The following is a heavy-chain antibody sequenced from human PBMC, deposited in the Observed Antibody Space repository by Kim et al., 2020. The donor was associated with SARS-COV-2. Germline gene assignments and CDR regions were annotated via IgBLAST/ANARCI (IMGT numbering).Heavy chain of an antibody. Sequence: GGSLRLSCAASGFTFDDYAMHWVRQAPGKGLEWVSGISWNSGSIGYADSVKGRFTISRDNAKNSLYLQMNSLRAEDTALYYCAKDITSYSGYDYLLDYWGQGTLVTVSS. CDR2: ISWNSGSI. CDR3: AKDITSYSGYDYLLDY. D-gene: IGHD5-12*01. CDR1: GFTFDDYA. V-gene: IGHV3-9*01. J-gene: IGHJ4*02.